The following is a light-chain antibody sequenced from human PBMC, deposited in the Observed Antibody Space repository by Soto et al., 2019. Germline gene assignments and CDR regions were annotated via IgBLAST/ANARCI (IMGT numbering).Light chain of an antibody. CDR3: QTWGTGIRV. J-gene: IGLJ3*02. CDR1: SGHSRYG. Sequence: QLVLTQSPSASASLGASVKLTCTLSSGHSRYGIAWHQQQPDKGPQYLMKVNSDGSHTKGDRVPDRFSGSSSGAEYYLTISSLQSEDEADYYCQTWGTGIRVFGGGTKLTVL. V-gene: IGLV4-69*01. CDR2: VNSDGSH.